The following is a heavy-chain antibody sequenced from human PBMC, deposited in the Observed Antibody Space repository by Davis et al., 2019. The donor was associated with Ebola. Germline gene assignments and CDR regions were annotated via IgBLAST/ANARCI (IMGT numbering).Heavy chain of an antibody. CDR3: AKDLVGPRRFLEWLPNMDV. CDR2: ISGSGGST. Sequence: PGGSLRLSCAASGFTFSSYAMSWVRQAPGKGLEWVSAISGSGGSTYYADSVKGRFTISRDNSKNTLYLQMNSLRAEDTAVYYCAKDLVGPRRFLEWLPNMDVWGKGTTVTVSS. CDR1: GFTFSSYA. D-gene: IGHD3-3*01. J-gene: IGHJ6*03. V-gene: IGHV3-23*01.